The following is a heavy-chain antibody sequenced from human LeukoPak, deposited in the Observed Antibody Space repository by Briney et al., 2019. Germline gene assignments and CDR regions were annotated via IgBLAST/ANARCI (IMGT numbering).Heavy chain of an antibody. J-gene: IGHJ4*02. CDR3: VYSGDYEKGY. CDR1: GFTFNSYA. Sequence: GGSPRLSCAASGFTFNSYAMSWVRQAPGKGLEWVSAISGSGGSTYYADSVKGRFTISRDNAKNSLYLQMNSLRAEDTAVYYCVYSGDYEKGYWGQGTLVTVSS. CDR2: ISGSGGST. D-gene: IGHD4-17*01. V-gene: IGHV3-23*01.